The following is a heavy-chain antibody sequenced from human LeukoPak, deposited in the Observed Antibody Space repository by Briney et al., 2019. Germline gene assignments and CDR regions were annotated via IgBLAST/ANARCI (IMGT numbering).Heavy chain of an antibody. Sequence: PSETLSLTCAVYGGSFSGYYWSWIRQPPGKGLEWIGEINHSGSTNYNPSLKSRVTISVDTSKNQFSLKLSSVTAADTAVYYCARATYYYDSSGYYWGRSYYYYMDVWGKGTTVTVSS. J-gene: IGHJ6*03. CDR2: INHSGST. CDR3: ARATYYYDSSGYYWGRSYYYYMDV. V-gene: IGHV4-34*01. CDR1: GGSFSGYY. D-gene: IGHD3-22*01.